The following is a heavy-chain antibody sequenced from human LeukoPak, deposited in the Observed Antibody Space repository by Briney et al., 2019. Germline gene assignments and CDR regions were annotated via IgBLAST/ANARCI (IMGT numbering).Heavy chain of an antibody. Sequence: ASVKVSCKASGYTFTNYYIHWVRQAPGQGLECMGIINPSGGSTSYAQKFQGRVTMTRDMSTSTVYMELSSLRSEDTAVYYCARDMGTGYYDGFDIWGQGTMVTVAS. CDR1: GYTFTNYY. CDR3: ARDMGTGYYDGFDI. D-gene: IGHD3/OR15-3a*01. J-gene: IGHJ3*02. CDR2: INPSGGST. V-gene: IGHV1-46*01.